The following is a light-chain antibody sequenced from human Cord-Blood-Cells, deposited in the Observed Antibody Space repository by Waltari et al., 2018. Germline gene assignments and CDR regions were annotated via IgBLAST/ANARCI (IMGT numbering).Light chain of an antibody. V-gene: IGLV2-14*01. CDR3: SSYTSSSTWV. J-gene: IGLJ3*02. CDR2: YGS. CDR1: SSDVGGYNY. Sequence: QSALTQPASVSGSPGQAITISCTGTSSDVGGYNYVSWYQQHPGKAPKHMVDYGSKRPSGVAIRFAGSKSGNTAARTIAGLQAEYEADYSCSSYTSSSTWVFGGGTKLTVL.